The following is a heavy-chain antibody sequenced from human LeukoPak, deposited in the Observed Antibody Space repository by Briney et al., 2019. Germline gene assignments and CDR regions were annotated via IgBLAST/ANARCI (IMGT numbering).Heavy chain of an antibody. J-gene: IGHJ3*02. Sequence: DSVKGRFTISRDNSKSTLDLQMNSLRAEDTAVYYCATSGGASYSGSWSSVAFDMWGQGTMVTVSS. V-gene: IGHV3-30*08. CDR3: ATSGGASYSGSWSSVAFDM. D-gene: IGHD6-13*01.